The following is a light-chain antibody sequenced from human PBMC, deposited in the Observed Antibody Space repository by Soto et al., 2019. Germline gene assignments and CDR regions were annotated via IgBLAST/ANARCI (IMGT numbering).Light chain of an antibody. CDR2: SLS. CDR3: LLAYGGVYG. CDR1: TRAVTCEHY. V-gene: IGLV7-43*01. J-gene: IGLJ1*01. Sequence: QAVVTQEPSLTVSPGGTVTLTCTSSTRAVTCEHYPNWLQQKAGQAPRSLTYSLSNRDSGTPARVSGSLLGAKAALTLSGVQPEDEAEYSCLLAYGGVYGFGTRTKLTVL.